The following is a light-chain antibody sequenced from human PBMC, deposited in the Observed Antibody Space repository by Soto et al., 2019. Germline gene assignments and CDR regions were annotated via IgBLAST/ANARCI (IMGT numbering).Light chain of an antibody. CDR1: QSITSY. CDR3: QQSYSTPRT. J-gene: IGKJ1*01. CDR2: AAS. Sequence: DIQMTQSPSSLSASVGDRVTITCRASQSITSYLNWYQQKPGKAPRLLIFAASSLQSGVPARFSGRASGTDCTLTIRDLQPEDFATYYCQQSYSTPRTFGQGTKVDIK. V-gene: IGKV1-39*01.